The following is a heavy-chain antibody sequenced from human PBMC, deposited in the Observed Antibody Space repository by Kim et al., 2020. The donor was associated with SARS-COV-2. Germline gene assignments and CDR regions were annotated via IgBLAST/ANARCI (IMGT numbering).Heavy chain of an antibody. CDR1: GGSISSGGYY. J-gene: IGHJ6*02. D-gene: IGHD3-10*01. Sequence: SETLSLTCTVSGGSISSGGYYWSWIRQHPGKGLEWIGNIYYSGSNYYNPSLKSRVTISVDTSKNQFSLKLSSVTAADTAVYYCARDRITMLWGVIGYYYYGVDVWGQGTTVPVSS. V-gene: IGHV4-31*03. CDR2: IYYSGSN. CDR3: ARDRITMLWGVIGYYYYGVDV.